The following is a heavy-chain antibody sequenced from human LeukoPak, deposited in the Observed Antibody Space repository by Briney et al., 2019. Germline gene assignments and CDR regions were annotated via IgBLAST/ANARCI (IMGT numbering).Heavy chain of an antibody. CDR1: GFTFRNIW. V-gene: IGHV3-15*01. CDR2: IRSNSDGGTA. CDR3: TTATSVTTSWS. D-gene: IGHD5-24*01. Sequence: GGSLRLSCAASGFTFRNIWMTWVRQAPGKGLEWVGRIRSNSDGGTADYAAPVKGRSTISRDDSKTTLYLQLNSLKAEDTAVYYCTTATSVTTSWSWGQGTLVTVSS. J-gene: IGHJ4*02.